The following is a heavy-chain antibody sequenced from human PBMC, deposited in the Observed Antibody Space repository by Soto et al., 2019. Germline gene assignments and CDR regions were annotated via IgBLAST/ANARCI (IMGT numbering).Heavy chain of an antibody. CDR3: AHRRSLSRDWSFGYFDY. Sequence: SGPTLVNPTQTLTLTCTLSGFSVSTGGVGVGWIRQPPGKALEWLALIYWDDDKRYSPSLKTRLTVTKDTSKNQVVLTMTNVDPVDTATYYCAHRRSLSRDWSFGYFDYWGQGTLVTVSS. CDR2: IYWDDDK. D-gene: IGHD6-19*01. J-gene: IGHJ4*02. CDR1: GFSVSTGGVG. V-gene: IGHV2-5*02.